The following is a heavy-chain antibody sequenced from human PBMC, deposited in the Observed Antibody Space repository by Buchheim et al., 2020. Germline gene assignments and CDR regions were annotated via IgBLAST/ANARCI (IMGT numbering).Heavy chain of an antibody. CDR2: ISYDGSHK. CDR1: GFTFSRYH. Sequence: QVQLVESGGGVVQPGRSLRLSCAASGFTFSRYHMHWVRQAPGKGLEWLAVISYDGSHKYYADSVKGRFTISRDNSNNTLYLQMNSLRAEDTAVYYCAKDRSYCSGGSCPNYFDYWGQGTL. J-gene: IGHJ4*02. CDR3: AKDRSYCSGGSCPNYFDY. D-gene: IGHD2-15*01. V-gene: IGHV3-30*18.